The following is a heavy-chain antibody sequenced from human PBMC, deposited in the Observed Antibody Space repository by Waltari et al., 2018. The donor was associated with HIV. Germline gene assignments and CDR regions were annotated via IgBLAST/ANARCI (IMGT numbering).Heavy chain of an antibody. J-gene: IGHJ5*02. Sequence: QVQLQESGPGLVKPSETLSLTCTVSGGSISSYYWSWIRQPPGKGLEWIGYIYYSGSTNYNPSLKSRVTISVDTSKNQFSLKLSSVTAADTAVYYCARQRGYCSSTSCFVNWFDPWGQGTLVTVSS. V-gene: IGHV4-59*08. D-gene: IGHD2-2*01. CDR2: IYYSGST. CDR3: ARQRGYCSSTSCFVNWFDP. CDR1: GGSISSYY.